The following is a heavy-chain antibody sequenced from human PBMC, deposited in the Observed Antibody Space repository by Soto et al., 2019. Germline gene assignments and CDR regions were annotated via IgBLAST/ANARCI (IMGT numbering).Heavy chain of an antibody. V-gene: IGHV1-8*02. Sequence: ASVKVSCKASGGTFSSYAISWVRQATGQGLEWMGWMNPNSGTTGYAQKFQGRVTMTRNTSISTAYMELSSLRSEDTAVYYCAGSHVSVDAFDIWGQGTMVTVSS. CDR1: GGTFSSYA. CDR3: AGSHVSVDAFDI. CDR2: MNPNSGTT. J-gene: IGHJ3*02.